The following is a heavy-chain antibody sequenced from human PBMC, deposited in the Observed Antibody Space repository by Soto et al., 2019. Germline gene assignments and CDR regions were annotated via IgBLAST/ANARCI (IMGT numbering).Heavy chain of an antibody. Sequence: GGSLRLSCEASGFTFSGYYMHWVRQAPGKGLEWVAVISYDGSTEYYADSVKGRFTISRDNSANRLFLQMNSLRPEDTAVYYCTKDDGYNDSTYYHYFGMDVWGQGTTVTVSS. CDR2: ISYDGSTE. D-gene: IGHD5-12*01. CDR1: GFTFSGYY. CDR3: TKDDGYNDSTYYHYFGMDV. V-gene: IGHV3-30*18. J-gene: IGHJ6*02.